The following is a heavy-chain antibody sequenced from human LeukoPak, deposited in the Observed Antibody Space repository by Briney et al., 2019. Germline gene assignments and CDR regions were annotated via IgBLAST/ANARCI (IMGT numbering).Heavy chain of an antibody. Sequence: PGGSLRLSCAASGFTFSSYNMNWVRQAPGKGLEWVSSISSSSSYIYYADSVKGRFTISRDNAKNSLYLQMNSLRAEDTAVYYCARDSFPGIAAAGNPNLLYWGQGTLVTVSS. CDR3: ARDSFPGIAAAGNPNLLY. J-gene: IGHJ4*02. V-gene: IGHV3-21*01. CDR2: ISSSSSYI. D-gene: IGHD6-13*01. CDR1: GFTFSSYN.